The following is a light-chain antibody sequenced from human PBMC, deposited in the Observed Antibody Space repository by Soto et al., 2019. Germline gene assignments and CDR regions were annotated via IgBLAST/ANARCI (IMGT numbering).Light chain of an antibody. V-gene: IGKV3-15*01. CDR1: QSVSSN. CDR3: QQYNNWPPWT. CDR2: GAS. J-gene: IGKJ1*01. Sequence: EIVMTQSPATVSVSPGERATLSCRASQSVSSNLAWYQQKPGQAPRLLIYGASTRATGIPARFSGSGSGTEFTLTISSLQSEDFAVYYCQQYNNWPPWTLGHATKVDI.